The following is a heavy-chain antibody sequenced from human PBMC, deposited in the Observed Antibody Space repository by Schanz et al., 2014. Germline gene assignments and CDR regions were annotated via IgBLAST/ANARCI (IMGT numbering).Heavy chain of an antibody. CDR1: GLTFSDYY. CDR2: ISSRGTYT. V-gene: IGHV3-11*03. CDR3: AKQHGVIQQVSDY. J-gene: IGHJ4*02. Sequence: VHLLESGGGLVQPGGSLRLSCAASGLTFSDYYMSWIRQAPGKGLEWISYISSRGTYTNYADSVKGRFTIARDNAKNSLYLQMNSLRAEDTAIYFCAKQHGVIQQVSDYWGQGTLVTVSS. D-gene: IGHD3-22*01.